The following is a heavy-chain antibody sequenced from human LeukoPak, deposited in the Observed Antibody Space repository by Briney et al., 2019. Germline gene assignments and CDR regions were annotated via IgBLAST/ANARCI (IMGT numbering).Heavy chain of an antibody. Sequence: GGSLRLSCAASGFTFSSYGMHWVRQAPGKGLEWVAFIRYDGSNKYYADSVKGRFTISRDNSKNTLYLQVNSLRAEDTAVYYCAKDPGSYNYYYYMDVWGKGTTVTVSS. CDR2: IRYDGSNK. V-gene: IGHV3-30*02. CDR1: GFTFSSYG. D-gene: IGHD1-26*01. J-gene: IGHJ6*03. CDR3: AKDPGSYNYYYYMDV.